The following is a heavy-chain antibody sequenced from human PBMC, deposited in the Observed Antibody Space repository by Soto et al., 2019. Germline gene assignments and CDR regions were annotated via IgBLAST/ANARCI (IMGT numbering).Heavy chain of an antibody. Sequence: PGESLKISCKGSGYSFTSYWISWVRQMPGKGLEWMGRIDPSDSYTNYSPSFQGHVTISADKSISTAYLQWSSLKASDTAMYYCARHYSSSSSYYYGMDVWGQGTTVTVSS. CDR2: IDPSDSYT. D-gene: IGHD6-6*01. J-gene: IGHJ6*02. CDR1: GYSFTSYW. CDR3: ARHYSSSSSYYYGMDV. V-gene: IGHV5-10-1*01.